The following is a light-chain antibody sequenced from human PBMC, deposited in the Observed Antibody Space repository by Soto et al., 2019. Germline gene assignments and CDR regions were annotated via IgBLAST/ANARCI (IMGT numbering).Light chain of an antibody. J-gene: IGLJ1*01. V-gene: IGLV2-14*01. CDR1: SSDIGTYNY. CDR2: EVS. CDR3: NSYTSSSTLYV. Sequence: QYALTQPASVSGSPGQSITISCTGTSSDIGTYNYVSWYQQHPGKAPKLMLYEVSNRPSGVSNRFFGSKSGNTASLTISGLQAEDEADYFCNSYTSSSTLYVFGTGTKVTVL.